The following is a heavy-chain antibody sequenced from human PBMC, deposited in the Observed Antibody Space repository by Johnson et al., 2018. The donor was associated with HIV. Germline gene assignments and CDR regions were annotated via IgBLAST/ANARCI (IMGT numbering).Heavy chain of an antibody. CDR1: GFTFDDYA. Sequence: VQLVESGGGLVQPGRSLRLSCAASGFTFDDYAMHWVRQAPGKGLEWVSGISWNSGSIGYADSVKGRFTISRDTAKNSLYLKMNSLRAEDTAVYYCARGRKDMEAADGLDNDGFDMWGQGTLVTVSS. J-gene: IGHJ3*02. CDR2: ISWNSGSI. V-gene: IGHV3-9*01. CDR3: ARGRKDMEAADGLDNDGFDM. D-gene: IGHD6-13*01.